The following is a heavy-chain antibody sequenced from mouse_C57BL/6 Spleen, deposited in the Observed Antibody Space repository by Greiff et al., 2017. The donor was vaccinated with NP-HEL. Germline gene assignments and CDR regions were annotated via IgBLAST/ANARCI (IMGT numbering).Heavy chain of an antibody. J-gene: IGHJ4*01. D-gene: IGHD2-5*01. CDR2: IYPGSGST. CDR1: GYTFTSYW. V-gene: IGHV1-55*01. CDR3: ARGGYYSNYVGAMDY. Sequence: QVQLQQPGAELVKPGASVKMSCKASGYTFTSYWITWVKQRPGQGLEWIGDIYPGSGSTNYNEKFKSKATLTVDTSSSTAYMQLSGLTSEDSAVYYCARGGYYSNYVGAMDYWGQGTSVTVSS.